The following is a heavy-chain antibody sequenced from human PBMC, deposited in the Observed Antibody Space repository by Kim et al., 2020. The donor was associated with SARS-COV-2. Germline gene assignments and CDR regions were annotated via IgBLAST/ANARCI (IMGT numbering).Heavy chain of an antibody. Sequence: ASVKVSCKASGYTFTSYNFNWVRQAAGQGLEWIGWMNPNNGDTGYAQKFQDRVTMTRDTSISTAYMELSSLRSEDTAVYYCARDYGGDSGWFDPWGQGTLVTVSS. V-gene: IGHV1-8*01. CDR3: ARDYGGDSGWFDP. CDR1: GYTFTSYN. J-gene: IGHJ5*02. D-gene: IGHD2-21*02. CDR2: MNPNNGDT.